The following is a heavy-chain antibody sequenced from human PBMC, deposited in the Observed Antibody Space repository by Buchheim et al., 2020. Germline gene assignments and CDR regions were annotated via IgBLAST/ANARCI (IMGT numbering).Heavy chain of an antibody. CDR2: IYYSGST. J-gene: IGHJ5*02. Sequence: QVQLQESGPGLVKPSQTLSLTCTVSGGSITSGDYYWSWIRHHPGKGLEWIGYIYYSGSTYYNPSLKSRLTISLDTSKNQFSLILSSVTTADTAIYYCARGRGSGRGKFDPWGQGT. CDR1: GGSITSGDYY. D-gene: IGHD3-10*01. CDR3: ARGRGSGRGKFDP. V-gene: IGHV4-31*03.